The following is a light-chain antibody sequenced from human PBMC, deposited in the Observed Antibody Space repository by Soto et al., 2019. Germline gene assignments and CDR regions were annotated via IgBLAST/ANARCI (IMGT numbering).Light chain of an antibody. CDR3: QQYINWPRT. J-gene: IGKJ1*01. V-gene: IGKV3-15*01. CDR2: GAS. Sequence: EIVMTQSPATLSVSPGERATLSCRASQSVSSNLAWYKQKPGQAPRLLIYGASTRATGIPARFSGSGSGTEFTLTISSLQSEDFAVYYCQQYINWPRTFGQGTKVEI. CDR1: QSVSSN.